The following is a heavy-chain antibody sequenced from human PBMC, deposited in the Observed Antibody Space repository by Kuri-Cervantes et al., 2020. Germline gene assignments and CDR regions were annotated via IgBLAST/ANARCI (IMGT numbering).Heavy chain of an antibody. J-gene: IGHJ4*02. V-gene: IGHV1-18*01. CDR1: GYTFTSYG. D-gene: IGHD5-24*01. CDR3: ARVAEMATIRYFDY. Sequence: ASVKVSCKTSGYTFTSYGISWVRQAPGQGLEWMGWISAYNGNTNYAQKLQGRVTMTTDTSTSTAYMELSRLRSDDTAVYYCARVAEMATIRYFDYWGQGTLVTVSS. CDR2: ISAYNGNT.